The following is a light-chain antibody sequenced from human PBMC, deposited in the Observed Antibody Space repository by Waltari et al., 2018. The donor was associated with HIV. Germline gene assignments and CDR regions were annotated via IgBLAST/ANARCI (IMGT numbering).Light chain of an antibody. Sequence: IVLTQSRATLSLSPGERATLPCRASQSVSTFLVWYQQNPGQAPSLLMYDASKRAAGIPARFSGSGSGTDFTLTISSLEPEDFAVYYCQQRSNWPLTFGGGTKVEIK. J-gene: IGKJ4*01. CDR1: QSVSTF. V-gene: IGKV3-11*01. CDR3: QQRSNWPLT. CDR2: DAS.